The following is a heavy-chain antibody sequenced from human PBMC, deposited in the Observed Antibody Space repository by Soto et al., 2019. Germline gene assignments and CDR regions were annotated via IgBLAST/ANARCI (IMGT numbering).Heavy chain of an antibody. CDR2: IIPIFGTA. CDR1: GGTFSSYA. D-gene: IGHD2-2*03. Sequence: GASVKVSCKASGGTFSSYAISWVRQAPGQGLEWMGGIIPIFGTANYAQKFQGRVTITADESTSTAYMELSSLRSEDTAVYYCARKVXIVVVPAALDYYYYGMDVWGQGTTVTVSS. CDR3: ARKVXIVVVPAALDYYYYGMDV. J-gene: IGHJ6*02. V-gene: IGHV1-69*13.